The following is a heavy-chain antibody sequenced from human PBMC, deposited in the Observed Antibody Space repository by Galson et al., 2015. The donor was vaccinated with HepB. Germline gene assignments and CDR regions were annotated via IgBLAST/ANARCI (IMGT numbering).Heavy chain of an antibody. D-gene: IGHD1-26*01. Sequence: SCKASGYTFTGYYMHWVRQAPGQGLEWMGWINPNSGGTNYAQKFQGRVTMTRDTSISTAYMELSRLRSDDTAVYYCARDGEGATYLSNYWGQGTLVTVSS. J-gene: IGHJ4*02. CDR2: INPNSGGT. CDR1: GYTFTGYY. CDR3: ARDGEGATYLSNY. V-gene: IGHV1-2*02.